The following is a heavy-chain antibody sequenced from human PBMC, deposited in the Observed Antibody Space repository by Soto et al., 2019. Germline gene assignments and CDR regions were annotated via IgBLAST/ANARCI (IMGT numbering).Heavy chain of an antibody. CDR2: INAANGYT. V-gene: IGHV1-3*01. J-gene: IGHJ4*02. CDR3: ARGGGLDD. Sequence: QVQLVQXGAEVKKPGASVKVSCKASGYSFTSFPIHWVRQAPGQGLECMGWINAANGYTRYSQKFQGRVTITRDTPATTAYMDLSSLTSEDTAVYYCARGGGLDDWGQGTLITVSS. CDR1: GYSFTSFP. D-gene: IGHD3-10*01.